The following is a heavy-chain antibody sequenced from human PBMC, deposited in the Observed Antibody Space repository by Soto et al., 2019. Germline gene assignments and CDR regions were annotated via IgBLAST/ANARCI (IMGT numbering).Heavy chain of an antibody. CDR2: ISGSGGST. Sequence: EVQLLESGGGLVQPGGSLRLSCAASGFTFSSYAMSWVGQAPGKGLEWVSTISGSGGSTYYADSVKGRFTISRDNSKNARYRQLNLLSAEDTAVYYCAKDNYYGSGSYYLLFDCWGLGTLVTV. CDR1: GFTFSSYA. V-gene: IGHV3-23*01. CDR3: AKDNYYGSGSYYLLFDC. J-gene: IGHJ4*02. D-gene: IGHD3-10*01.